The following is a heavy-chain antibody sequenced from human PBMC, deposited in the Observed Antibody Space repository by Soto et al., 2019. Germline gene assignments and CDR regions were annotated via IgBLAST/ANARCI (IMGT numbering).Heavy chain of an antibody. V-gene: IGHV3-21*04. CDR3: ARSTGYPFYFDY. Sequence: PGGSLRLSCAASGLTFSSYSMNWVRQAPGKGLEWVSSISSSSSYIYYADSVKGRFTISRDNSKNTLYLQMNSLRAEDTAVYYCARSTGYPFYFDYWGQGTLVTVSS. J-gene: IGHJ4*02. D-gene: IGHD3-9*01. CDR1: GLTFSSYS. CDR2: ISSSSSYI.